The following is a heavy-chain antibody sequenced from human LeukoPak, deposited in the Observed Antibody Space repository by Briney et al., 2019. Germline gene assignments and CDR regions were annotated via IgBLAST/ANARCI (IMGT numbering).Heavy chain of an antibody. CDR2: ISGSGGST. D-gene: IGHD2-15*01. Sequence: GGSLRLSCAASGFTFSSYAMSWVRQAPGKGLEWVSAISGSGGSTYYADSVKGRFTISRDNSKNTLYLQMNSLRAEDTAVYYCAKDGCCSGGSCYFPDYWGQGTLVTVSS. CDR3: AKDGCCSGGSCYFPDY. J-gene: IGHJ4*02. V-gene: IGHV3-23*01. CDR1: GFTFSSYA.